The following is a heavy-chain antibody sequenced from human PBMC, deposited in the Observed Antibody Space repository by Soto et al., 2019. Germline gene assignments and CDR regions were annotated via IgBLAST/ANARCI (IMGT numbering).Heavy chain of an antibody. Sequence: SLGLSCGTSGFTFRSYGMHWVRPAPGKGLEWLAVISKDGNNKFFADSVKGRLTLSRDNARNTLYLQINSLRAEDTAVYFCGKDTLDCSGGDCPLYYYYGMDVWGQGTTVTVSS. J-gene: IGHJ6*02. CDR1: GFTFRSYG. V-gene: IGHV3-30*18. CDR3: GKDTLDCSGGDCPLYYYYGMDV. CDR2: ISKDGNNK. D-gene: IGHD2-21*02.